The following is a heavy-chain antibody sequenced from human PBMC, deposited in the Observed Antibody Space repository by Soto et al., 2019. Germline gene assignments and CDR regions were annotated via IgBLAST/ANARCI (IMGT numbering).Heavy chain of an antibody. V-gene: IGHV3-7*05. J-gene: IGHJ4*02. Sequence: GGSLRLSCAASGFTFSSYWMSWVRQAPGKGLEWVANIKQDGSEKYYVDSVKGRFTISRDDAKNSLYLQMNSLRAEDTAVYYCARPPDATYGSGSYYIIGFRYWGQGTLVTVSS. CDR3: ARPPDATYGSGSYYIIGFRY. CDR2: IKQDGSEK. CDR1: GFTFSSYW. D-gene: IGHD3-10*01.